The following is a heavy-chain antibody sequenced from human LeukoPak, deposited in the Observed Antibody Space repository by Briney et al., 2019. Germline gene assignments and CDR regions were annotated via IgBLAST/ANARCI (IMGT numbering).Heavy chain of an antibody. J-gene: IGHJ4*02. Sequence: PGGSLRLSCAASGFTVSSNYMSWVRQAPGKGLEWVSVIYSGGSTYYADSVKGRFTISRDRFSDTMYLEMSNLRAEDTAVYYCAKDLYYDNSGYFPASFDSWGQGTLVTVSS. CDR3: AKDLYYDNSGYFPASFDS. D-gene: IGHD3-22*01. CDR1: GFTVSSNY. CDR2: IYSGGST. V-gene: IGHV3-53*01.